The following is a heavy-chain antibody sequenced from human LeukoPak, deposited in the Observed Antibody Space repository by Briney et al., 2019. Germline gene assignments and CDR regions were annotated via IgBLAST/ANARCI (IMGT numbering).Heavy chain of an antibody. J-gene: IGHJ4*02. CDR2: IYHSGST. Sequence: SETLSLTCTVSGYSISSGYYWGWIRQPPGKGLEWIGTIYHSGSTYYNPSLESRVTISVDTSKNQFSLKLTSVTAADTAVYYCARVRGYCSSTICYRYYFDYWGQGTLVTVSS. CDR1: GYSISSGYY. V-gene: IGHV4-38-2*02. CDR3: ARVRGYCSSTICYRYYFDY. D-gene: IGHD2-2*01.